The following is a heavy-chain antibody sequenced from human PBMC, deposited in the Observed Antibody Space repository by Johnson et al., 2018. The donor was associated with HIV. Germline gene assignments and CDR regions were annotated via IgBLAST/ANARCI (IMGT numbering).Heavy chain of an antibody. V-gene: IGHV3-66*01. Sequence: EKLVESGGGVVQPGRSLRLSCVASGFTVRKGLEWVSVIYSGGSTYYADSVKGRFTISRDNSKNSLYLQRNSLRAEDTAVYYCAREGFIPVLLRGGAFDIWGQGTMVTVSS. CDR1: GFTV. CDR3: AREGFIPVLLRGGAFDI. CDR2: IYSGGST. J-gene: IGHJ3*02. D-gene: IGHD3-10*01.